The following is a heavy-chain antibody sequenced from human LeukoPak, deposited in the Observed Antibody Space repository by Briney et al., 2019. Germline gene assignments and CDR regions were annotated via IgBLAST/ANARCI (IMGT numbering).Heavy chain of an antibody. CDR1: GFTFSNYW. Sequence: PGGSLRLSCAASGFTFSNYWMHWVRQAPGKGLVWVSRINSDGSSTTYADSVKGRFTISRDNAKNTLYVQMNSLRAEDTAAYYCARVRSGSSAGNYGMDVWGQGTTVTVSS. V-gene: IGHV3-74*01. D-gene: IGHD1-26*01. J-gene: IGHJ6*02. CDR2: INSDGSST. CDR3: ARVRSGSSAGNYGMDV.